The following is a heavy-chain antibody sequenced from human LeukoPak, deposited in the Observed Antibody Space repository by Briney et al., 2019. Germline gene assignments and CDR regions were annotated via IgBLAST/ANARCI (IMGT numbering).Heavy chain of an antibody. V-gene: IGHV1-2*06. CDR2: INPNSGGT. CDR1: GYTFTGYC. CDR3: ARDFPPRYCSGGSCAPRGLLY. D-gene: IGHD2-15*01. Sequence: GASVKVSCKASGYTFTGYCMNWVRQAPGQGLEWMGRINPNSGGTNYAQKFQGRVTMTRDTSISTAYMELSRLRSDDTAVYYSARDFPPRYCSGGSCAPRGLLYWGQGTLVTVSS. J-gene: IGHJ4*02.